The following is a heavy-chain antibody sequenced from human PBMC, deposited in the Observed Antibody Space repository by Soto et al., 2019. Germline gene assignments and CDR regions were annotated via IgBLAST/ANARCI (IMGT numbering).Heavy chain of an antibody. D-gene: IGHD1-1*01. CDR1: GFTFSDYY. V-gene: IGHV3-11*06. CDR2: SSNSGSFT. J-gene: IGHJ4*02. Sequence: GGSLRLSCAASGFTFSDYYMSWIRQTPGKGLEWIGYSSNSGSFTRYADSVKGRFSIFRDNAKNSLYLQINSLRGEDTAIYYCVRSGDNYNLLDCWGQGSRVTVSS. CDR3: VRSGDNYNLLDC.